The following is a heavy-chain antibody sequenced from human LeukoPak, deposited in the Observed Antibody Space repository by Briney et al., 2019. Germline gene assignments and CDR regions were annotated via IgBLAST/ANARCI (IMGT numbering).Heavy chain of an antibody. V-gene: IGHV3-7*01. CDR3: AREGYCSGGICSYDN. Sequence: GGSLRLSCAASGFTFSNYWMNWVRQAPGKGLEWVARIKLDGSEKYYVESVKGRFTISRDNAKKSVYLQMDSLRAEDTAVYYCAREGYCSGGICSYDNWGQGTLVTVSS. J-gene: IGHJ4*02. CDR1: GFTFSNYW. D-gene: IGHD2-15*01. CDR2: IKLDGSEK.